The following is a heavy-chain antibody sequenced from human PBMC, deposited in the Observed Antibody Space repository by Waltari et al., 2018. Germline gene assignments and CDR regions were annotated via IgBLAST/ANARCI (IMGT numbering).Heavy chain of an antibody. CDR1: GFTFTSFH. V-gene: IGHV3-30-3*01. CDR2: ISYDGSNK. CDR3: ARDYDFWSGYRLEY. Sequence: QVQLVESGGGVVQPGRSLRLSCPASGFTFTSFHLHWVRPAPGKGLEWVAVISYDGSNKYYADSVKGRFTISRDNSKNTLYLQMNSLRAEDTAVYYCARDYDFWSGYRLEYWGQGTLVTVSS. J-gene: IGHJ4*02. D-gene: IGHD3-3*01.